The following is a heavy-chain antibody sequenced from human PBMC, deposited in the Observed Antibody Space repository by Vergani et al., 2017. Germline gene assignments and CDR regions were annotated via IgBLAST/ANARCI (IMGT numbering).Heavy chain of an antibody. D-gene: IGHD1-26*01. CDR3: ANREGRIVGAQGAFDI. Sequence: EVQLLESGGGLVQPGGSLRLSCAASGFTFSSYAMSWVRQAPGKGLEWVSAISGSGGSTYYADSVKGRFTISRDNSKNTLYLQMNSLRAEDTAVYYCANREGRIVGAQGAFDIGGQGRMVTGSS. J-gene: IGHJ3*02. CDR1: GFTFSSYA. CDR2: ISGSGGST. V-gene: IGHV3-23*01.